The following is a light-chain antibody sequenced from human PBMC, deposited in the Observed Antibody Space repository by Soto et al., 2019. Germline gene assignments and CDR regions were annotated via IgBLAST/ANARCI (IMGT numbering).Light chain of an antibody. CDR3: QSYDNSLSGARV. J-gene: IGLJ3*02. V-gene: IGLV1-40*01. CDR1: SSNIGAGYG. CDR2: DDN. Sequence: QSVLTQPPSVSGAPGQRVTISCTGSSSNIGAGYGVHWYQQLPGTAPKLLIYDDNSRPSGVPDRFSGSKSGTSASLAITGLQAEDEADYYYQSYDNSLSGARVFGGGTKLTVL.